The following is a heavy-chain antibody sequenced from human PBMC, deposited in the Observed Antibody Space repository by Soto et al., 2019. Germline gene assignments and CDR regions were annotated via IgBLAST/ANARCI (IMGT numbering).Heavy chain of an antibody. V-gene: IGHV2-5*02. CDR2: IYWDDDR. J-gene: IGHJ3*02. D-gene: IGHD3-16*01. CDR1: GFSLSTSRVG. Sequence: SGPTLVNPTQTLTLTCSFSGFSLSTSRVGVAWIRQPPGKALEWLAIIYWDDDRRYSPSLKTRLAITKDTSKNQVVLTMTNLDPGDTATYYCAHIMITWGGVSALDAFDIRGQGTMVPVSS. CDR3: AHIMITWGGVSALDAFDI.